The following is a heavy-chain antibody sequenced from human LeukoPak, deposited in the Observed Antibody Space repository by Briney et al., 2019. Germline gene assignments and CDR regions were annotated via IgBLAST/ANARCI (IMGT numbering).Heavy chain of an antibody. Sequence: SETLSLTSTVSGDSVSTSSFYWGWIRQPPGNGLGWVVSLYYNGNTNYNPSLKSPVTISVDTSKNQFSLKLHSVTPSATAVYYCASHSPHSSGWYVGAPFVYWGQGPLVAVSS. D-gene: IGHD6-19*01. J-gene: IGHJ4*02. CDR3: ASHSPHSSGWYVGAPFVY. CDR2: LYYNGNT. V-gene: IGHV4-39*01. CDR1: GDSVSTSSFY.